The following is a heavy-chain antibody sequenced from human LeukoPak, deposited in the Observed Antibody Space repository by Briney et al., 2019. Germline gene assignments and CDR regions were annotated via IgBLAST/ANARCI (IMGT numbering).Heavy chain of an antibody. V-gene: IGHV4-4*07. Sequence: SETLSLTCTVSGGSISSYYWSWIRQPAGKGLEWIGRICTSGSTTYNPSLKSRVTLSVDTSKNQFSLKVTSVTAADTAVYYCARGPHSSGWYSFDYWGQGTLVTVSS. CDR3: ARGPHSSGWYSFDY. CDR2: ICTSGST. J-gene: IGHJ4*02. CDR1: GGSISSYY. D-gene: IGHD6-19*01.